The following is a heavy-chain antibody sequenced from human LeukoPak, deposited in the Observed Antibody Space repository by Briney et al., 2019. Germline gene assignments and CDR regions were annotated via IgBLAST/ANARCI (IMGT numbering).Heavy chain of an antibody. CDR3: ARGGYYFDY. CDR2: ISYSGST. Sequence: PSETLSLTCTVSGGSISSRGYFWSWIRQHPGKGLEWIGYISYSGSTSYNPALKSRIIISLDTSKNQMSLKLSSVTAADTAVYYCARGGYYFDYWGQGTLVTVSS. CDR1: GGSISSRGYF. V-gene: IGHV4-31*03. J-gene: IGHJ4*02.